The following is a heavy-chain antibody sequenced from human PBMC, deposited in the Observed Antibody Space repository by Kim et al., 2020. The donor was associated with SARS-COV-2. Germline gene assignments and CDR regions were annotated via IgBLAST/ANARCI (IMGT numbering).Heavy chain of an antibody. CDR3: AKGYSSGYYYFDY. CDR1: GFGFTNYA. D-gene: IGHD6-19*01. J-gene: IGHJ4*02. CDR2: ISDSGTKT. V-gene: IGHV3-23*01. Sequence: GGSLRLSCEVSGFGFTNYALSWVRQAPGKGLEWVSTISDSGTKTYYTDSVKGRFTISRDTSKNTLYLQMNSLGAEDTAVYYCAKGYSSGYYYFDYWGQGALVTVSS.